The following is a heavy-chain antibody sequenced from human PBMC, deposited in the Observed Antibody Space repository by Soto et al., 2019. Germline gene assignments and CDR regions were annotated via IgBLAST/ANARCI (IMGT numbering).Heavy chain of an antibody. J-gene: IGHJ4*02. CDR3: AKDWFTSGWPVFDY. CDR1: GDSITNFY. CDR2: INNIGST. D-gene: IGHD6-19*01. V-gene: IGHV4-59*01. Sequence: SETLSLTCTFSGDSITNFYWSWIRQPPGKGLEWLGYINNIGSTNYNPSLKSRVTISVXTXXXXVXLXLXXXTAAXTAVYYCAKDWFTSGWPVFDYWGQGTLVTVSS.